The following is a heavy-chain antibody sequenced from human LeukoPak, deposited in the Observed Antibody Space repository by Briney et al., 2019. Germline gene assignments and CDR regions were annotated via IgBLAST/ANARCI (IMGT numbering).Heavy chain of an antibody. CDR3: ARDYGDLPARVPYFDY. CDR2: ISSSSSMI. J-gene: IGHJ4*02. D-gene: IGHD4-17*01. V-gene: IGHV3-48*02. Sequence: GSLGLFCAASGFTFKSYSMNRVRPAPGKGLEWVSYISSSSSMIYYADSVKGRFTISRDNAKNSLYLQMKSLRDEDTAIYYCARDYGDLPARVPYFDYWGQGTLVTVSS. CDR1: GFTFKSYS.